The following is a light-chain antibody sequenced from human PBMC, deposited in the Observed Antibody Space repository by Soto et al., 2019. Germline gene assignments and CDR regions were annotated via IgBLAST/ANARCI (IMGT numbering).Light chain of an antibody. CDR2: QVS. Sequence: QSVLTQPASVSGSPGQSVTSSCAVTGSDVGGFYYVSWYQHHPGKDPKLMIYQVSNRPSGVSNRFSGSKSGNTASLTISGLQAEDEADYFCSSYSSSSTFYVFGAGTKVTVL. J-gene: IGLJ1*01. CDR1: GSDVGGFYY. CDR3: SSYSSSSTFYV. V-gene: IGLV2-14*01.